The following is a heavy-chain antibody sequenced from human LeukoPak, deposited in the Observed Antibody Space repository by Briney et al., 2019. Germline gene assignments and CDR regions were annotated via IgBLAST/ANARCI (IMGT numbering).Heavy chain of an antibody. J-gene: IGHJ4*02. D-gene: IGHD6-19*01. CDR3: AKGPRASGWTYFDY. Sequence: GGSLRLSCAASGFTFSSYAMSWVDQAPGKGLEWVSVISGSGGSTYSAESVKGRFTISRDNSKNTLYLQMNSLRVEDTAVYYCAKGPRASGWTYFDYWGQGTLVTVSS. CDR1: GFTFSSYA. CDR2: ISGSGGST. V-gene: IGHV3-23*01.